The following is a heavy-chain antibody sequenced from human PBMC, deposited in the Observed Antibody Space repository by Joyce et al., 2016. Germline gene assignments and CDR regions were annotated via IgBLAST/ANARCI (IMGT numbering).Heavy chain of an antibody. V-gene: IGHV3-53*01. CDR1: GFTVSSNF. Sequence: EVQLVVSGGGLIQPGGSLRLSCASSGFTVSSNFMCWVRRTPGKGLECVSVIYSGDTTYDADSVKGRFTISRDNSKNTLYLQMNSLRAEDTAVYYCAREGRLRGFIYGPEVYWGQGTLVTVSS. CDR3: AREGRLRGFIYGPEVY. J-gene: IGHJ4*02. CDR2: IYSGDTT. D-gene: IGHD5-18*01.